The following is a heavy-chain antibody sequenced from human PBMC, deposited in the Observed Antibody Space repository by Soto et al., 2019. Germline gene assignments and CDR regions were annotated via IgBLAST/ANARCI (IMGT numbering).Heavy chain of an antibody. Sequence: SETLSLTCTVSGGSISSGGYYWTWIRQHPGKGLEWIGYIYYSGSTYYNPSLKSRVTISVDTSKNQFSLKLSSVTAADTAVYYCARGPYDSSGYYPFDYWGQGTLVTVSS. V-gene: IGHV4-31*03. D-gene: IGHD3-22*01. CDR3: ARGPYDSSGYYPFDY. CDR1: GGSISSGGYY. J-gene: IGHJ4*01. CDR2: IYYSGST.